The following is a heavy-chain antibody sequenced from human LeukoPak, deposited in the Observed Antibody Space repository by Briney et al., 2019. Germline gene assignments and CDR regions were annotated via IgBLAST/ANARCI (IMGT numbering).Heavy chain of an antibody. J-gene: IGHJ3*02. Sequence: GASVKVSCKASGYTFTSYAMHWVRQAPGQRLEWMGWINAGNGNTKYSQKFQGRVTITRDTSASTAYMELSSLRSEDTAVYYCAREGGSYHPDAFDIWGQGTMVTVSS. V-gene: IGHV1-3*01. CDR2: INAGNGNT. CDR3: AREGGSYHPDAFDI. CDR1: GYTFTSYA. D-gene: IGHD1-26*01.